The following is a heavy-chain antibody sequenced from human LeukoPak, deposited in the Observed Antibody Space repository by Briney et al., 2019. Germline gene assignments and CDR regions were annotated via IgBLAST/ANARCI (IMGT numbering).Heavy chain of an antibody. V-gene: IGHV3-73*01. J-gene: IGHJ4*02. CDR1: GFTFSGSA. CDR2: IRSKANSYAT. CDR3: AKAVVVVPAATPFAY. D-gene: IGHD2-2*01. Sequence: GGSLRLSCAASGFTFSGSAMHWVRQASGKGLEWVGRIRSKANSYATAYAASVKGRFTISRDNSEKKLYLQMNSLRAEDTAVYYCAKAVVVVPAATPFAYWGQGSLVTVSS.